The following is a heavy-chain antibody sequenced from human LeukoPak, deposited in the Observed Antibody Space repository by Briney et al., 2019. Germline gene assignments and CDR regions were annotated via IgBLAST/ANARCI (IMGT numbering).Heavy chain of an antibody. CDR3: ASINRGYGGSDY. CDR2: IYYSGST. J-gene: IGHJ4*02. D-gene: IGHD3-16*01. CDR1: GGSISSYY. Sequence: PSETLSLTCTVSGGSISSYYWSWIRQPPGKGLEWIGYIYYSGSTNYNPSLKSRVTISVDTSKNQFSLKLSSVTAADTAVYYCASINRGYGGSDYWGQGTLVTVSS. V-gene: IGHV4-59*01.